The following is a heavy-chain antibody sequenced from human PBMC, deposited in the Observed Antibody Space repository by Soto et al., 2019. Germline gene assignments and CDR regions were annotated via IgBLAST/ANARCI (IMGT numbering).Heavy chain of an antibody. V-gene: IGHV1-69*01. CDR2: VIPIFGTP. J-gene: IGHJ6*02. D-gene: IGHD2-2*01. Sequence: VQLVQSGAEVRKPGSSVKVSCKASGGDFKNFIIAWVRQAPGHGLEWMGGVIPIFGTPNFVQKFQDRVTITADEAPSTTYMELRSLRSEDPAVYYCARVGSCLSSSCLYYGMDVWGQGTTVIVSS. CDR3: ARVGSCLSSSCLYYGMDV. CDR1: GGDFKNFI.